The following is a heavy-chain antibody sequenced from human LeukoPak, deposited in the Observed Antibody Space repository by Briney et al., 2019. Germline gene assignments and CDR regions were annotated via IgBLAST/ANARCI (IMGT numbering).Heavy chain of an antibody. CDR2: ISYDGSNK. Sequence: PGRSLRLSCAASGFTFSSYAMHWVRQAPGKGLEWVAVISYDGSNKYYADSVKGRFTISRDNSKNTLYLQMNSLRAEDTAVYYCARDVAHYYDSSGYMWGQGTLVTVSS. J-gene: IGHJ4*02. V-gene: IGHV3-30-3*01. CDR3: ARDVAHYYDSSGYM. D-gene: IGHD3-22*01. CDR1: GFTFSSYA.